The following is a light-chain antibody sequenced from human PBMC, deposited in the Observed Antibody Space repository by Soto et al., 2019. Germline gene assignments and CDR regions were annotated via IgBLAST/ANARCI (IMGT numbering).Light chain of an antibody. J-gene: IGKJ5*01. CDR3: QVYNNVPAD. V-gene: IGKV1-27*01. Sequence: DVQMIETPSSPSASVGARVTITGRASQGIGNYLAWYQHKPAKVPKLLIYGASTLQSRVPSRFSGGGSGTEFTLTISGLQSEDLATYYCQVYNNVPADFGRGTRLEIK. CDR1: QGIGNY. CDR2: GAS.